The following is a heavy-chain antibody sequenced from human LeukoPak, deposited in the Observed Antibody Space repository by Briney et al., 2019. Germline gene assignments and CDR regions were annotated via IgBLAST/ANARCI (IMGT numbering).Heavy chain of an antibody. J-gene: IGHJ4*02. V-gene: IGHV3-7*01. D-gene: IGHD1-7*01. CDR1: GFIFRSYW. CDR3: ARDGITCTRDY. CDR2: IDEHGFKT. Sequence: GGSLRLSCAASGFIFRSYWMVWVRQAPGKGLEWVASIDEHGFKTYYAASVTGRFTISKDTAKNSLDLQMNSLRAEDTAVYYCARDGITCTRDYWGQGALVTVSS.